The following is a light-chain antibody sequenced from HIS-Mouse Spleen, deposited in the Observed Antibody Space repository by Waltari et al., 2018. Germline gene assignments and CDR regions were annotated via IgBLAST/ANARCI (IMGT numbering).Light chain of an antibody. CDR2: GAS. CDR1: QSVSSSY. CDR3: QQYGSSPET. Sequence: GERATLSCRASQSVSSSYLAWYQQKPGQAPRLLIYGASSRATGIPDRFSGSGSGTDFTLTISRLEPEDFAVYYCQQYGSSPETFGQGTKVEIK. V-gene: IGKV3-20*01. J-gene: IGKJ1*01.